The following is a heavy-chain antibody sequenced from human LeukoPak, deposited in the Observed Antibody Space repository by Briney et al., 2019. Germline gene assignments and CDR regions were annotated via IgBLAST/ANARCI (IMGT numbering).Heavy chain of an antibody. CDR2: ITWNSGMM. V-gene: IGHV3-9*01. D-gene: IGHD1-1*01. Sequence: GRSLRLSCAASGFTFDDYAMHWVRQVPGKGLEWVSGITWNSGMMDYADSVVGRFSVSRDNAKNSLYLQMNSLRAEDTAFYYCARCTTTGRVLDLWGQGTLVSVSS. J-gene: IGHJ5*02. CDR3: ARCTTTGRVLDL. CDR1: GFTFDDYA.